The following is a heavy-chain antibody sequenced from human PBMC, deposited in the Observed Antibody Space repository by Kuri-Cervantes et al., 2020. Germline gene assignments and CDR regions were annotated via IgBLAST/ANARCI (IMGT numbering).Heavy chain of an antibody. CDR2: VDPGGSEK. V-gene: IGHV3-7*04. CDR1: GFTFSSYW. Sequence: GESLRVSCAASGFTFSSYWMGWVRQAPGKGLEWVANVDPGGSEKYYVDSVKGRFTISRDNAKNSVYLQMNSLGVEDTALYYCARVQGGGWGQGTLVTVSS. J-gene: IGHJ4*02. D-gene: IGHD3-16*01. CDR3: ARVQGGG.